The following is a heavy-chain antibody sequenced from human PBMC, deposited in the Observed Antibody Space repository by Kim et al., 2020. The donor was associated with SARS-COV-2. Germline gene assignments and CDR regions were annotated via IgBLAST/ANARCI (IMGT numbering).Heavy chain of an antibody. Sequence: SETLSLTCTVSGGSISDSSYYWGWIRQPPGKGLEWIGSIYYSGSTYYNPSLKSRLTISVDTSKNQFSLKLSSVTAADAAVYYCARPGGTYCGGDCYLYWGQGTLVTVSS. CDR2: IYYSGST. J-gene: IGHJ4*02. CDR3: ARPGGTYCGGDCYLY. D-gene: IGHD2-21*02. V-gene: IGHV4-39*01. CDR1: GGSISDSSYY.